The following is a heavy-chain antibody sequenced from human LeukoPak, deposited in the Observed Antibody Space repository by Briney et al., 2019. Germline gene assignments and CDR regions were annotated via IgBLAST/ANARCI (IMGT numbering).Heavy chain of an antibody. D-gene: IGHD3-10*01. Sequence: ASVKVSCKASGYTFTSYAMLWVRQAPGQRLEWMGWINAGKGNTKYSQKFQGRVTITRDTSASTAYMELSSLRSEDTAVYYCARDGDLLWFGELSSSNWFDPWGQGTLVTVSS. CDR2: INAGKGNT. J-gene: IGHJ5*02. CDR3: ARDGDLLWFGELSSSNWFDP. V-gene: IGHV1-3*01. CDR1: GYTFTSYA.